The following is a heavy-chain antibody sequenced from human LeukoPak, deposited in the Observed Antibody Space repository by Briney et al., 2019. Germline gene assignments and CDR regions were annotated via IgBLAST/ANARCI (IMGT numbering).Heavy chain of an antibody. CDR3: ASGDYGAGSPVMRY. CDR1: GGSVTRGAYS. D-gene: IGHD3-10*01. Sequence: SETLSPTCTVSGGSVTRGAYSWTWIRQPVGKGLEWIGRIYTSGDTKYNPSLKSRVTISVGASNNQFSLKLTSVPAADTAVYYCASGDYGAGSPVMRYWGHGTLVIVSS. J-gene: IGHJ4*01. V-gene: IGHV4-61*02. CDR2: IYTSGDT.